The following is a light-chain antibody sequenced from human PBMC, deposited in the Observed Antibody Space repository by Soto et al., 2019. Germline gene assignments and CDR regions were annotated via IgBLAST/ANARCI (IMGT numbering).Light chain of an antibody. J-gene: IGLJ2*01. V-gene: IGLV1-40*01. CDR3: QSYDTSLSAVI. Sequence: QSVLTQPPSVSGAPGPRVTISCTGSSSNIGAGYDVHWYQHLPGTVPKLLIYGNSIRPSGVPDRFSGSKSGTSASLAITGLQAEDEADYYCQSYDTSLSAVIFGGGTKLTVL. CDR2: GNS. CDR1: SSNIGAGYD.